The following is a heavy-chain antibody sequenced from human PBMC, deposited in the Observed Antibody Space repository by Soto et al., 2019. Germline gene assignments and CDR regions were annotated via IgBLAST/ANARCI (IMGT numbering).Heavy chain of an antibody. CDR1: GFTFSSYG. J-gene: IGHJ4*02. D-gene: IGHD2-8*01. V-gene: IGHV3-33*01. CDR2: IWYDGSNK. CDR3: AREFCRDGVCHGDFDY. Sequence: PGGSLRLSCAASGFTFSSYGMHWVRQAPGKGLEWVAVIWYDGSNKYYADSVKGRFTISRDNSKNTLYLQMNSLRAEDTAVYYCAREFCRDGVCHGDFDYWGQGTLVTVSS.